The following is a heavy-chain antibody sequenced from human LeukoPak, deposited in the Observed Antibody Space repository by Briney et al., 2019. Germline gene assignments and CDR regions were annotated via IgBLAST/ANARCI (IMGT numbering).Heavy chain of an antibody. CDR2: ISYDGSNK. CDR1: GFTFSSCA. V-gene: IGHV3-30*04. Sequence: GGSLRLSCAASGFTFSSCAMHWVRQAPGKGLEWVAVISYDGSNKYYADSVKGRSTISRDNSKNTLYLQMNSLRAEDTAVYYCARDPTPYSRARYYFDYWGQGTLVTVSS. D-gene: IGHD5-18*01. CDR3: ARDPTPYSRARYYFDY. J-gene: IGHJ4*02.